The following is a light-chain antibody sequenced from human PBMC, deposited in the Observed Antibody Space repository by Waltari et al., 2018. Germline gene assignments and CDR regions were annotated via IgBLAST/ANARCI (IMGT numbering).Light chain of an antibody. V-gene: IGLV2-14*01. CDR1: TRALGSNNF. J-gene: IGLJ2*01. CDR2: DVT. Sequence: QSALTQPASVSGSPGQSIPISCTGTTRALGSNNFFSWYQQNPGKAPKPIIYDVTGRPSGVSDRFSGSKSGNTASLTISGLQAEDEADYYCSSYTSSRTLIFGGGTKVTV. CDR3: SSYTSSRTLI.